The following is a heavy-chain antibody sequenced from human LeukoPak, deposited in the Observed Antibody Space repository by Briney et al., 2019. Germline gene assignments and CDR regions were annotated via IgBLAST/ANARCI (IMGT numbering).Heavy chain of an antibody. J-gene: IGHJ3*02. CDR2: ISYSGST. Sequence: PSQTLSLTCTVSGGSFSSGDYYWTWIRRHPGKGLEWIGYISYSGSTYYNPSLKSRVIISVDTSKNQFSLKLTSVTAADTAVYYCARGVPYYHDSSGATRAAFDIWGQGTMVTVSS. CDR1: GGSFSSGDYY. D-gene: IGHD3-22*01. V-gene: IGHV4-31*03. CDR3: ARGVPYYHDSSGATRAAFDI.